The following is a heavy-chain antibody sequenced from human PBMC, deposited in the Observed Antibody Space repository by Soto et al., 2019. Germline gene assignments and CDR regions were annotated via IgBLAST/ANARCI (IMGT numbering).Heavy chain of an antibody. Sequence: GGSLELSCAASGFSCGADGIHGAVESPGKGLEWVAAISYDEVNKYYAHSVKGRFTESRDNYENKMYLEMNSLRTEDTAVYYCATLLREGILRATTPLGSWGQGT. CDR3: ATLLREGILRATTPLGS. V-gene: IGHV3-30*03. D-gene: IGHD1-26*01. CDR1: GFSCGADG. CDR2: ISYDEVNK. J-gene: IGHJ5*02.